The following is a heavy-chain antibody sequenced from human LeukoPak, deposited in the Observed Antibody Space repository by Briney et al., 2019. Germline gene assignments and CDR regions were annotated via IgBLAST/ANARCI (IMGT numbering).Heavy chain of an antibody. Sequence: GGSLRLSCAASGFTFRTYWMSWVRQAPGKGLEWVANIKQDGNEKYYVDSVKGRFTISRDNAKNSLDLQMNSLRAEDTAVYYCAREDCTNGVCYLGGKITEGPRRHLDYWGQGTLVTVSS. CDR2: IKQDGNEK. CDR3: AREDCTNGVCYLGGKITEGPRRHLDY. V-gene: IGHV3-7*01. J-gene: IGHJ4*02. CDR1: GFTFRTYW. D-gene: IGHD2-8*01.